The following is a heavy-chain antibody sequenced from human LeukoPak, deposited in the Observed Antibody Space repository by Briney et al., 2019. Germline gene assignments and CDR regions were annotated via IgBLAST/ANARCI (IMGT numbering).Heavy chain of an antibody. CDR1: GYTFTSFY. CDR3: ARDYHGSGSLTTFDY. V-gene: IGHV1-46*01. CDR2: INPRGGST. J-gene: IGHJ4*02. Sequence: ASVKVSCKASGYTFTSFYMHWVRQAPGQGLEWMGIINPRGGSTTSAQKFQGRVTLTRDTSTSTVYMELSSLRSEDTAVYYCARDYHGSGSLTTFDYWGQGTLVTVSS. D-gene: IGHD3-10*01.